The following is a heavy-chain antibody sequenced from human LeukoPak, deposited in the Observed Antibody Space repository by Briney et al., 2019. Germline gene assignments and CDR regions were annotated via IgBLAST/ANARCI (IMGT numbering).Heavy chain of an antibody. Sequence: GGSLRLSCAASGFTFGSYAMCWVRQAPGKGLEWVSAITSSGGSTYYADSMKGRFTISRDNSKNTLYLQMNSLRAEDTAVYYCAKVTLSAYYFDYWGQGSLVAVSS. J-gene: IGHJ4*02. D-gene: IGHD2/OR15-2a*01. CDR1: GFTFGSYA. V-gene: IGHV3-23*01. CDR3: AKVTLSAYYFDY. CDR2: ITSSGGST.